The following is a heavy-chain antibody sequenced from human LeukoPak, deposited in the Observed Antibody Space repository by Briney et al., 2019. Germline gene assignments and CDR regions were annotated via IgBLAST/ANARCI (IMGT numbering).Heavy chain of an antibody. D-gene: IGHD5-12*01. CDR3: ARDIGYSGYDLPDY. CDR1: GFTFSSYA. Sequence: GGSLRLSCAASGFTFSSYAMHWVRQAPGRGLEWVAVISYDGSNKYYADSVKGRFTISRDNSKNTLYLQVNSLRAEDTAVYYCARDIGYSGYDLPDYWGQGTLVTVSS. V-gene: IGHV3-30-3*01. CDR2: ISYDGSNK. J-gene: IGHJ4*02.